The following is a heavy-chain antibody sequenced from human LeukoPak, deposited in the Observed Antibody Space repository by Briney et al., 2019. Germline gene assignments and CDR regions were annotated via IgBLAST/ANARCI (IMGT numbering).Heavy chain of an antibody. D-gene: IGHD3-10*01. CDR3: TRAPSITMLRGVRNAFDI. V-gene: IGHV4-30-4*01. J-gene: IGHJ3*02. Sequence: SETLSLTCTVSGGSISSGDYYWSWIRQPPGTGLEWIGYIYYSGSTYYNPSLKSRITISVDTSKNQFSLKLRSVTAADTAVYYCTRAPSITMLRGVRNAFDIWGQGTVVTVSS. CDR2: IYYSGST. CDR1: GGSISSGDYY.